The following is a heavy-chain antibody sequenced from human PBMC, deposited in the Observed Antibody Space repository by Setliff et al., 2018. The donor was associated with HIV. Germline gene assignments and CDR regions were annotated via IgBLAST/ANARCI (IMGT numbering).Heavy chain of an antibody. CDR1: GYTFTNYG. V-gene: IGHV1-18*01. D-gene: IGHD3-22*01. CDR2: ISTYNGNT. Sequence: ASVKVSCKASGYTFTNYGINWVRQAPGQGPEWMGWISTYNGNTSNTQNLQGRVTMTTDTSTNTAYMELRSLTSDDTAVYYCARDKALYYYDGSGSPLFDIWGQGTMVTVTS. J-gene: IGHJ3*02. CDR3: ARDKALYYYDGSGSPLFDI.